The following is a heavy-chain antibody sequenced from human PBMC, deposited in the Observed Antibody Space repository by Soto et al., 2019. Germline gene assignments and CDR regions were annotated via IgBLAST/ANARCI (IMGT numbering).Heavy chain of an antibody. CDR3: ARPLVGATPWYY. J-gene: IGHJ4*02. Sequence: QVQLVQSVAEVKKPGSSVNVSCKASGGTFSSYAISWVRQAPGQGLEWMGGSIPIFGTANYAQTFQGRVTITADESTSTAYMELSSLRSEDTAVYYCARPLVGATPWYYWGQGTLVTVSS. V-gene: IGHV1-69*01. CDR2: SIPIFGTA. CDR1: GGTFSSYA. D-gene: IGHD1-26*01.